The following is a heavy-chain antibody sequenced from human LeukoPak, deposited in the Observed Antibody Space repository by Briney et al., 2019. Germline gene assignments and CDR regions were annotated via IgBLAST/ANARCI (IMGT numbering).Heavy chain of an antibody. J-gene: IGHJ4*02. V-gene: IGHV3-64*01. Sequence: GSLRLSCAASGFTFNSYAMHWVRQAPGKGLEYVSAISTSGGSTYYANSVKGRFTVSRDNSKNTLYLQVGSLTAEDMAVYYCARDQGAVVRGWTYFDYWGQGTLVTVSS. CDR2: ISTSGGST. CDR3: ARDQGAVVRGWTYFDY. CDR1: GFTFNSYA. D-gene: IGHD3-10*01.